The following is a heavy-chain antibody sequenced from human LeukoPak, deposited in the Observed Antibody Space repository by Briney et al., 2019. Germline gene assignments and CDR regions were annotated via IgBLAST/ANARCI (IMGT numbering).Heavy chain of an antibody. CDR2: IYYSGST. V-gene: IGHV4-59*01. CDR1: GSSISSYY. Sequence: SETLSLTCTVSGSSISSYYWSWIRQPPGKGLEWIGYIYYSGSTNYNPSLKSRVTISVDTSKNQFSLKLSSVTAADTAVYYCAKAYWFDPWGQGTLVTVSS. CDR3: AKAYWFDP. J-gene: IGHJ5*02.